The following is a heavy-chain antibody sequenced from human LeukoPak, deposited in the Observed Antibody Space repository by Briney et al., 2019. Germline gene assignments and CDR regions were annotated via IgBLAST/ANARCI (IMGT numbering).Heavy chain of an antibody. V-gene: IGHV4-59*01. D-gene: IGHD3-22*01. CDR3: ARDTDYYDSSGYRQPYYFDY. CDR1: GGSISSYY. J-gene: IGHJ4*02. Sequence: SETLSLTCTVSGGSISSYYWSWIRQPPGKGLEWIGYIYYSGSTNYNPSLKSRVTISVDTSKNQFSLKLSSVTAADTAVYYRARDTDYYDSSGYRQPYYFDYWGQGTLVTVSS. CDR2: IYYSGST.